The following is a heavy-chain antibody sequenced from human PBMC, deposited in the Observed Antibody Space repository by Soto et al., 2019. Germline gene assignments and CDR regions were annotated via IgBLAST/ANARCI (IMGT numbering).Heavy chain of an antibody. J-gene: IGHJ4*02. V-gene: IGHV1-69*13. D-gene: IGHD3-9*01. CDR3: ARVVPTPTYDILNGYPPQAYYFDY. CDR2: IIPIFGTA. CDR1: GYTFTSYD. Sequence: GASVKVSCKASGYTFTSYDINWVRQATRQGLEWMGGIIPIFGTANYAQKFQGRVTITADESTSTAYMELSSLRSEDTAVYYCARVVPTPTYDILNGYPPQAYYFDYWGQGNLVTVSS.